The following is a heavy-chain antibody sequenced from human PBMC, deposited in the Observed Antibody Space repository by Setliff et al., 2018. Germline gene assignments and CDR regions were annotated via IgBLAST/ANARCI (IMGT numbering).Heavy chain of an antibody. Sequence: SETLSLTCTVSGYSISSGYYWGWIRQPPGKGLEWIGSIYHSGSTYYNPSLKSRVTISVDTSKNQFSLKLSSVTAADTAVYYCARAHSDIVVVPAAMRDAFDIWGQGTMVTVS. CDR2: IYHSGST. D-gene: IGHD2-2*01. V-gene: IGHV4-38-2*02. CDR1: GYSISSGYY. J-gene: IGHJ3*02. CDR3: ARAHSDIVVVPAAMRDAFDI.